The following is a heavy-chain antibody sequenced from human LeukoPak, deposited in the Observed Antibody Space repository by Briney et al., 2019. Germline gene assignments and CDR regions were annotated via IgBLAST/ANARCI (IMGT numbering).Heavy chain of an antibody. D-gene: IGHD6-13*01. J-gene: IGHJ4*02. V-gene: IGHV3-74*01. CDR1: GFTFSTYW. CDR3: VRGRLVNAAGHFDY. CDR2: INTDGSST. Sequence: PGGSLRLSCAASGFTFSTYWMHWVRQAPGKGLVWVSRINTDGSSTNYADSVKGRFTISRDIAKNTVYLEMNSLRVEDTAVYYCVRGRLVNAAGHFDYWGQGTLVTVSS.